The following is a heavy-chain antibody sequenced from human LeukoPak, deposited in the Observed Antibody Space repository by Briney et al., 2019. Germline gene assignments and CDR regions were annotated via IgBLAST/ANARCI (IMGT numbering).Heavy chain of an antibody. V-gene: IGHV3-33*01. CDR2: IWYDGSNK. J-gene: IGHJ3*02. Sequence: PGGSLRLSCAASGFTFSSYGMHWVRQAPGKGLEWVAVIWYDGSNKYYADSVKGRFTISRGNSKNTLYLQMNSLRAEDTAVYYCARPSWDDAFDIWGQGTMVTVSS. D-gene: IGHD7-27*01. CDR1: GFTFSSYG. CDR3: ARPSWDDAFDI.